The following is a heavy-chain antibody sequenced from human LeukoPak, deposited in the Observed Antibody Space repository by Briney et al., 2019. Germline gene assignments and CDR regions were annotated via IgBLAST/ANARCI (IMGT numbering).Heavy chain of an antibody. V-gene: IGHV1-18*01. Sequence: GASVKVSCKASGYTFTHHGISWVRQAPGQGLEWMAWISCYNGDTHYAQKFQGRVTLTTDTSTTTAFMELRSLRSDDTAVYYCARDPTNTSGRYAYFDSWGQGTLVTVSP. CDR1: GYTFTHHG. CDR3: ARDPTNTSGRYAYFDS. CDR2: ISCYNGDT. D-gene: IGHD6-19*01. J-gene: IGHJ4*02.